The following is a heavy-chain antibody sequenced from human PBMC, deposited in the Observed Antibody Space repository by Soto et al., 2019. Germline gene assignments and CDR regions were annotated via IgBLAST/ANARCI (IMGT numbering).Heavy chain of an antibody. Sequence: SETLSLTCTVSGVPISNGDSYLNWIRQHPEKGLEWMGYINYRGTTNYNPALKSRILISIDTSKNQFSLRLTSVTAADTAVYYCARDAPGAAPYWGQGTLVTVSS. CDR2: INYRGTT. D-gene: IGHD6-13*01. CDR1: GVPISNGDSY. CDR3: ARDAPGAAPY. V-gene: IGHV4-31*03. J-gene: IGHJ4*02.